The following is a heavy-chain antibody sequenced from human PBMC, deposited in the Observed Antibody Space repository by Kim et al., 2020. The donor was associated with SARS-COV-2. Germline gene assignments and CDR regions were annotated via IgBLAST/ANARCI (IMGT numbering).Heavy chain of an antibody. D-gene: IGHD6-13*01. CDR1: GFTFSSYA. Sequence: GGSLRLSCAASGFTFSSYAMHWVRQAPGKGLEWVAVISYDGSNKYYADSVKGRFTISRDNSKNTLYLQMNSLRAEDTAVYYCAREGGYSSSWYNYYYGMDVWGQGTTVTVSS. CDR3: AREGGYSSSWYNYYYGMDV. CDR2: ISYDGSNK. J-gene: IGHJ6*02. V-gene: IGHV3-30*04.